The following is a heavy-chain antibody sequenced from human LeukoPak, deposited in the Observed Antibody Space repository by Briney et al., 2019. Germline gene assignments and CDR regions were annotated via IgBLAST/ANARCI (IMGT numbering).Heavy chain of an antibody. CDR3: AKDYYYDSSGPNWFDH. J-gene: IGHJ5*02. V-gene: IGHV3-23*01. Sequence: GGSLRLSCAASGFTFSSYAMSWVRQAPGKGLEWVSAISGSGGSTYYADSVKGRFTISRDNSKNTLYLQMNSLRAEDTAVYYCAKDYYYDSSGPNWFDHWGQGTLVSVSS. CDR1: GFTFSSYA. D-gene: IGHD3-22*01. CDR2: ISGSGGST.